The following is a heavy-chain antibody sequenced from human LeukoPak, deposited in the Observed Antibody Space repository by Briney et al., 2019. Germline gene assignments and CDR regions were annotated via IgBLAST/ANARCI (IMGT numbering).Heavy chain of an antibody. J-gene: IGHJ3*02. D-gene: IGHD3-22*01. V-gene: IGHV4-59*01. Sequence: PSETLSLTCTVSGGSISSYYWSWIRQPPGKGLEWIGYIYYSGSTNYNPSLKSRVTISVDTSKNQFSLKLSSVTAADTAVYHCARGKYDSSGDDAFDIWGQGTMVTVSS. CDR1: GGSISSYY. CDR3: ARGKYDSSGDDAFDI. CDR2: IYYSGST.